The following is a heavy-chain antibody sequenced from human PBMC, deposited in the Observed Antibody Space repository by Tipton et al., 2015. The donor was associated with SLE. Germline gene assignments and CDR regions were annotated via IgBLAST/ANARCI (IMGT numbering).Heavy chain of an antibody. V-gene: IGHV4-59*01. J-gene: IGHJ4*02. Sequence: TLSLTCTVSAGSITGYYWSWIRQPPGKGLEWIGYIYNSGSTNYNPSLKSRVTISVDTSKNQFSLKLSSVTAADTAVYYCARDGYYYGFIWGQGTLVTVSS. CDR2: IYNSGST. CDR1: AGSITGYY. D-gene: IGHD3-10*01. CDR3: ARDGYYYGFI.